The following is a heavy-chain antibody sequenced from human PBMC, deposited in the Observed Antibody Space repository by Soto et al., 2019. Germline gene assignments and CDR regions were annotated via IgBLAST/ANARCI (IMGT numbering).Heavy chain of an antibody. J-gene: IGHJ4*02. CDR1: GGSISTYY. D-gene: IGHD7-27*01. CDR3: ARSPRNWGFDY. CDR2: ISYSGRT. V-gene: IGHV4-59*01. Sequence: SETLSLTCTVSGGSISTYYWSWIRQPPGKGLEWIGYISYSGRTNYNPSLESRVTISLDTSKNQFSLKLTSVTAADTAVYYCARSPRNWGFDYWGLGTLVTLSS.